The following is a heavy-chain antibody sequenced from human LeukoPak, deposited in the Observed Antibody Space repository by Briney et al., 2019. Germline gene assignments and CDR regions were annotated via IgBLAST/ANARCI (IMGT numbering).Heavy chain of an antibody. D-gene: IGHD3-9*01. Sequence: GGSLRLSCVASGFTFSNYAMSWVRQAPGKGLEWVSAIPVNGGSTYYADSVKGRFTISRDNFKNTLYLQMNSLRAEDTAVYYCSKDFILRFFDGGAFDIWRQGTMVTVSS. CDR2: IPVNGGST. J-gene: IGHJ3*02. CDR3: SKDFILRFFDGGAFDI. CDR1: GFTFSNYA. V-gene: IGHV3-23*01.